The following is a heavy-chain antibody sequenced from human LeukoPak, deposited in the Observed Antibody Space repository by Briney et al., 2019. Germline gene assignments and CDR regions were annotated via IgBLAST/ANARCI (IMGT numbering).Heavy chain of an antibody. D-gene: IGHD6-13*01. CDR3: ARGIAAAGTGLYN. V-gene: IGHV3-53*01. CDR2: IYSDGTT. Sequence: GGSLRLSCTVSGFTVSSNYMSWVRQAPGKGLEWVSVIYSDGTTYNADSVKGRFTISRDNSKNTLYLQINSLRAEDTAVYYCARGIAAAGTGLYNWGQGTLLTVSS. CDR1: GFTVSSNY. J-gene: IGHJ4*02.